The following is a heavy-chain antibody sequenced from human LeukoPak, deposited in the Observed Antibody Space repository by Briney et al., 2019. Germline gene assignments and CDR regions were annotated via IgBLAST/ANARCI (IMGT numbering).Heavy chain of an antibody. CDR1: GFTVSNNY. Sequence: GGSLRLSCAASGFTVSNNYMSWVRQAPGTGREWVSSISSTGSHIYYADSVKGRFTISRDNPGNVVYLQMDSLRAEDTAVYYCTRVAQSGPTGWFDPWGQGTLVTVSS. CDR2: ISSTGSHI. D-gene: IGHD3-10*01. CDR3: TRVAQSGPTGWFDP. V-gene: IGHV3-21*01. J-gene: IGHJ5*02.